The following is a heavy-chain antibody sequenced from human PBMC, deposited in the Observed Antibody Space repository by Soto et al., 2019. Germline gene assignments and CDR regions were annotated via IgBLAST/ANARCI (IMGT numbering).Heavy chain of an antibody. D-gene: IGHD6-19*01. CDR2: ISDNGGST. J-gene: IGHJ1*01. V-gene: IGHV3-64D*08. CDR1: GFIFSNYA. Sequence: RASVKVSCSATGFIFSNYAMHWVRLAPGKGLEFVAAISDNGGSTYYAASVRGRFTISRDYSKNTLYLQMSSLRPDDTAVYYCVKDPATSGWYGYFPHWGQGTLVTVSS. CDR3: VKDPATSGWYGYFPH.